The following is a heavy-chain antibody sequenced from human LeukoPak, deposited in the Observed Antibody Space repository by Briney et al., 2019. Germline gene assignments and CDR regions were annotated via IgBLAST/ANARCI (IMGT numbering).Heavy chain of an antibody. CDR3: ARKGIAVAWFQH. J-gene: IGHJ1*01. Sequence: ASLKVSCKASGYTFTSYYMHCVRQAPGQGLEWMGIINPSGGSTSYAQRFQGRVTMTRDTSTSTVYMELSSLRSEDTAVYYCARKGIAVAWFQHWGQGTLVTVSS. CDR1: GYTFTSYY. D-gene: IGHD6-19*01. V-gene: IGHV1-46*01. CDR2: INPSGGST.